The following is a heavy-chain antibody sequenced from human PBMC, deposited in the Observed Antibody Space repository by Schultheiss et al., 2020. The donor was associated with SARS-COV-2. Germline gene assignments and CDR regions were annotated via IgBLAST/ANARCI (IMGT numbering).Heavy chain of an antibody. CDR3: ARDGIVVVPAAMFYFDY. V-gene: IGHV3-43D*04. Sequence: GGSLRLSCAASGFTFDDYAMHWVRQAPGKGLEWVSLISWDGGSTYYADSVKGRFTISRDNSKNSLYLQMNSLRAEDTALYYCARDGIVVVPAAMFYFDYWGQGTLVTVSS. CDR1: GFTFDDYA. D-gene: IGHD2-2*01. CDR2: ISWDGGST. J-gene: IGHJ4*02.